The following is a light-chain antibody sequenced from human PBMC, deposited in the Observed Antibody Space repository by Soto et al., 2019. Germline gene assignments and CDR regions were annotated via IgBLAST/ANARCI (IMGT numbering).Light chain of an antibody. CDR2: GHN. CDR3: QSYDSSLSGSGV. V-gene: IGLV1-40*01. CDR1: YSNIGAGYE. J-gene: IGLJ3*02. Sequence: QSVLTQPPSVSGAPGQRFTISCTGSYSNIGAGYEVHWYQQIPGTAPKLLISGHNNRPSGVPDRFFGSKSGTSASLTIIGLQAEDEADYYCQSYDSSLSGSGVFGGGTQLTVL.